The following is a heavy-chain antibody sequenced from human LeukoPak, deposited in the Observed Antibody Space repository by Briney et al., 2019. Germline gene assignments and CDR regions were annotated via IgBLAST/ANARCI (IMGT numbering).Heavy chain of an antibody. Sequence: SETLSLTCAVSGGSISSSSYFWGWIRQPPGKGLEWIGSIYYSGSTYYNPSLKSRVTISVDTSKNQFSLKLSSVTAADTAVYYCARVGRESYHIDYWGQGTLVTVSS. D-gene: IGHD1-26*01. CDR2: IYYSGST. CDR3: ARVGRESYHIDY. J-gene: IGHJ4*02. V-gene: IGHV4-39*01. CDR1: GGSISSSSYF.